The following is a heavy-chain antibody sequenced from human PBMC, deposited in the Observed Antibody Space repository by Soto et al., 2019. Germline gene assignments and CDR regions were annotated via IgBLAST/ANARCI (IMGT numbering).Heavy chain of an antibody. V-gene: IGHV4-38-2*01. CDR3: AGVGWVQLIVDVFGY. CDR1: GYSISSGYY. D-gene: IGHD5-18*01. CDR2: IYHSGST. Sequence: PSESLSLTCAVSGYSISSGYYWGWIRQPPGKGLEWIGSIYHSGSTYYNPSLKSRVTISVDTSKNQFSLKLSSVTAADTAAYYCAGVGWVQLIVDVFGYRREVSLVP. J-gene: IGHJ4*02.